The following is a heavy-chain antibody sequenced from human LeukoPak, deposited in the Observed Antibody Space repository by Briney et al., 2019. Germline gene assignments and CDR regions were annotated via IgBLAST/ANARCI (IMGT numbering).Heavy chain of an antibody. J-gene: IGHJ5*02. CDR3: ARQPLITSTYYDILTGSEPPEGGWFDP. CDR2: IYYSGST. D-gene: IGHD3-9*01. Sequence: SSETLSLTCTVSGGSISSSSYYWGWIRQPPGTGLEWIGSIYYSGSTYYNPSLKSRVTISVDTSKNQFSLKLSSVTAADTAVYYCARQPLITSTYYDILTGSEPPEGGWFDPWGQGTLVTVSS. CDR1: GGSISSSSYY. V-gene: IGHV4-39*01.